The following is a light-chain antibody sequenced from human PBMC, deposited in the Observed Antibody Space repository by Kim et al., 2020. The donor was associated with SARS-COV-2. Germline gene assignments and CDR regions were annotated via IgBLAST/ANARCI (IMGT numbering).Light chain of an antibody. CDR1: PSISSH. Sequence: ASVGDRVTITCRTTPSISSHLNWYQQKPGSAPKLLISAASTLQGGVPSRFSGSVSETDFTLTISSLQPEDFATYFCQQSYITPFTFGPGTKVDIK. CDR2: AAS. J-gene: IGKJ3*01. CDR3: QQSYITPFT. V-gene: IGKV1-39*01.